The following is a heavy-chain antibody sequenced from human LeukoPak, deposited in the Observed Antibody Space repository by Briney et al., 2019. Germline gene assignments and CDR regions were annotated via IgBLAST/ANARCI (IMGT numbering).Heavy chain of an antibody. CDR2: IYYSGNT. J-gene: IGHJ4*02. CDR1: GGSIISSSYH. D-gene: IGHD3-3*01. Sequence: PSETLSRTCTVSGGSIISSSYHWGWIRQPPGKGLEWIGSIYYSGNTYYNPSLKSRVTISADTSNNQFYLKLRSVTAADTAVYYCARLWSGRRPPDYWGQGNIVSVSS. V-gene: IGHV4-39*01. CDR3: ARLWSGRRPPDY.